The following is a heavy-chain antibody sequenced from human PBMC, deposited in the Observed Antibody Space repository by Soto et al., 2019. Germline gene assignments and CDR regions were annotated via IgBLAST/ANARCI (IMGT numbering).Heavy chain of an antibody. Sequence: QITLKESGPTLVKPTQTLTLTCTFSGFSLRTTGVGVGWVRQPPGKALEWLALIYWDDEKRYSPSLKNRLTITKDTSKNQVVLTMVNMDPVDTATYFCAHRPMRGSNWLHPWGQGNLVTVSS. CDR2: IYWDDEK. CDR1: GFSLRTTGVG. CDR3: AHRPMRGSNWLHP. D-gene: IGHD1-26*01. J-gene: IGHJ5*02. V-gene: IGHV2-5*02.